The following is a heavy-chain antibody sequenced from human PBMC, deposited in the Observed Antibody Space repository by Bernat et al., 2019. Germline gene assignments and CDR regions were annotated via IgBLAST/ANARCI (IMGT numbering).Heavy chain of an antibody. CDR2: INHSGST. V-gene: IGHV4-34*01. J-gene: IGHJ6*03. CDR3: DSSGRVGSNYYYMDV. D-gene: IGHD2-15*01. Sequence: QVQLQQWGAGLLKPSETLSLTCAVYGGSFSGYYWSWIRQPPGKGLEWIGEINHSGSTNYNPSLKSRVTISVDTSKNQFSLKLSSVTAADTAVYYCDSSGRVGSNYYYMDVWGKGTTVTVSS. CDR1: GGSFSGYY.